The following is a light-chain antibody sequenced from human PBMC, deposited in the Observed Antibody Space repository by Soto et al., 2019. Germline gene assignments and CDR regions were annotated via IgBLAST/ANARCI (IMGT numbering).Light chain of an antibody. CDR1: SSDIGSYNS. V-gene: IGLV2-14*01. J-gene: IGLJ2*01. Sequence: QSVLTQPLSVSGSPGQSITISCTGTSSDIGSYNSVSWYQQHPGKAPKLIIHDVSNRPSGVSYRFSGSKSGNTASLTISGLQTEDEADYYCSSYTGSSTLVVFGGGTKLTVL. CDR3: SSYTGSSTLVV. CDR2: DVS.